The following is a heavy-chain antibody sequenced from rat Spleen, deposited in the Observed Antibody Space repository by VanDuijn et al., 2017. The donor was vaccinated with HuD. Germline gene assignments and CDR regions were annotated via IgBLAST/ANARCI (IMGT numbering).Heavy chain of an antibody. CDR2: ISFDGYNT. CDR3: ARVGTRVSRFAY. J-gene: IGHJ3*01. D-gene: IGHD1-4*01. CDR1: GFTFSDYY. V-gene: IGHV5-29*01. Sequence: EVQLVESDGGLVQPGRSLKLSCAASGFTFSDYYMAWVRQAPTKGLEWVATISFDGYNTYYRDSVKGRFTISRDNARGTLYLQMDSLRSEDTATYYCARVGTRVSRFAYWGQGTLVTVSS.